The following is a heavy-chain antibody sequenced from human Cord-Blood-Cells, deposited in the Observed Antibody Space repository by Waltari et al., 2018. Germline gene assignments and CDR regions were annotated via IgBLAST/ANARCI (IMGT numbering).Heavy chain of an antibody. D-gene: IGHD3-16*01. CDR3: ARDHGGFDY. CDR1: GSPYRSSW. V-gene: IGHV3-74*01. CDR2: INSDGSST. J-gene: IGHJ4*02. Sequence: EVQLVESGGGLVQPGGSLRLSCVDSGSPYRSSWVPWVRQAPGKGRVWVSRINSDGSSTSYADSVKGRFTISRDNAKNTLYLQMNSLRAEDTAVYYCARDHGGFDYWGQGTLVTVSS.